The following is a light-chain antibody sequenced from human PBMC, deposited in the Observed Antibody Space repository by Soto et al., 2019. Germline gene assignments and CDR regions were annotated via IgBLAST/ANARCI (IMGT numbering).Light chain of an antibody. V-gene: IGKV3-15*01. J-gene: IGKJ1*01. CDR3: QQYDNWPRT. CDR2: GAA. CDR1: QRVSSN. Sequence: EIVLTQSPGTLSLSPGERATLSCRASQRVSSNLAWYQQKPGQAPRLLIYGAATRATGIPVRFSGSGSGTEFTLTISSLQSEDFAVYFCQQYDNWPRTFGQGTKVDIK.